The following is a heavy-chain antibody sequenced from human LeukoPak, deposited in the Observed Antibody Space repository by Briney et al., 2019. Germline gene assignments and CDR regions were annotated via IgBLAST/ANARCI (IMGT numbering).Heavy chain of an antibody. J-gene: IGHJ6*02. CDR1: GFTFSSYS. CDR2: ISSSSSYI. D-gene: IGHD3-3*01. CDR3: ARDRRPYDFWSGYPHYYGMDV. Sequence: PGGSLRLSCAASGFTFSSYSMTWVRQAPGKGLEWVSSISSSSSYIYYADSVKGRFTISRDNAKNSLYLQMNSLRAEDTAVYYCARDRRPYDFWSGYPHYYGMDVWGQGTTVTVSS. V-gene: IGHV3-21*01.